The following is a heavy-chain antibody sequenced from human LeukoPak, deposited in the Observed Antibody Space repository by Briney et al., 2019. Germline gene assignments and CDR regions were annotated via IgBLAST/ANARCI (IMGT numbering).Heavy chain of an antibody. CDR2: IYHSGST. J-gene: IGHJ4*02. CDR3: ARSFWSGYRNFDY. CDR1: GGSISSGGYY. V-gene: IGHV4-30-2*01. D-gene: IGHD3-3*01. Sequence: SQTLSLTCTVSGGSISSGGYYWSWIRQPPGEGLEWIGYIYHSGSTYYNPSLKSRVTISVDRSKNQFSLKLSSVTAADTAVYYCARSFWSGYRNFDYWGQGTLVTVSS.